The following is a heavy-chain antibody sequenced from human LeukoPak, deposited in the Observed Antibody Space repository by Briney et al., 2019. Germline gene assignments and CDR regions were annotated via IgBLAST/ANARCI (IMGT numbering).Heavy chain of an antibody. J-gene: IGHJ6*03. CDR3: ARHGDFPFTRYYYYMDV. Sequence: SVKVSCKASGGTFSSYAISWVRQAPGQGLEWMGGIIPIFGTANYAQKFQGRVTITADESTSTAYMELSSLRSEDTAVYYCARHGDFPFTRYYYYMDVWGKGTTVTVSS. CDR1: GGTFSSYA. CDR2: IIPIFGTA. V-gene: IGHV1-69*01. D-gene: IGHD4-17*01.